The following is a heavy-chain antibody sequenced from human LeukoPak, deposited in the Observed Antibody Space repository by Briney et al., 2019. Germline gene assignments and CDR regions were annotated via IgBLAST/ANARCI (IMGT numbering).Heavy chain of an antibody. CDR2: ISGSGGST. Sequence: GGSLRLSCAASGFTFSSYAMSWVRQAPGKGLEWVSAISGSGGSTYYADSVKGRFTISRDNSKNTLYLQMNSLRAEDTAVYYCAKDPRVGYCSGGSCLRNWFDPWGQGTLVTVSS. V-gene: IGHV3-23*01. CDR3: AKDPRVGYCSGGSCLRNWFDP. CDR1: GFTFSSYA. D-gene: IGHD2-15*01. J-gene: IGHJ5*02.